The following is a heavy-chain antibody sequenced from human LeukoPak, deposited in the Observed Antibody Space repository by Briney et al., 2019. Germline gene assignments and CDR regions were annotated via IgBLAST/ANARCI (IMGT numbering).Heavy chain of an antibody. CDR1: GGTFSSYA. V-gene: IGHV1-69*06. D-gene: IGHD3-10*01. Sequence: ASVKVSCKASGGTFSSYAISWVRQAPGQGLEWMGGIIAIFGTANYAQKFQGRVTITADKSTSTAYMELSSLRSEDTAVYYCARDVMVRGVMVNWFDPWGQGTLVTVSS. CDR2: IIAIFGTA. J-gene: IGHJ5*02. CDR3: ARDVMVRGVMVNWFDP.